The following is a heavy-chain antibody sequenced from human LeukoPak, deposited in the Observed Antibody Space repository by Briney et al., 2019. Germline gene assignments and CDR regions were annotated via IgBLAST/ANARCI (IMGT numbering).Heavy chain of an antibody. J-gene: IGHJ6*03. CDR2: IYYSVST. V-gene: IGHV4-39*01. Sequence: SETLSLTCTVSGGSISSSSYYWGWIRQPPGKGLEWIGSIYYSVSTYYNPSLKSRVTISVDTSKNQFSLKLSSVTAADTAVYYCARSTDYDFWSGYSGPYYYYYMDVWGKGTTVTVSS. CDR3: ARSTDYDFWSGYSGPYYYYYMDV. D-gene: IGHD3-3*01. CDR1: GGSISSSSYY.